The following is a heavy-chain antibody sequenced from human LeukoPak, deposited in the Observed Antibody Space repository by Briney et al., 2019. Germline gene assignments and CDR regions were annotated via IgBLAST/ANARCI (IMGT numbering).Heavy chain of an antibody. V-gene: IGHV4-31*03. CDR2: IYYSGST. Sequence: SQTLSLTCTVSGGSISSGGYYWSWIRQHPGKGLEWIGYIYYSGSTYYNPSLKSRVTISVDTSKNQLSLQLSSLTAADTAVYYRARAGYSSSWYIIGYYGMDVWGQGTTVTVSS. D-gene: IGHD6-13*01. CDR1: GGSISSGGYY. CDR3: ARAGYSSSWYIIGYYGMDV. J-gene: IGHJ6*02.